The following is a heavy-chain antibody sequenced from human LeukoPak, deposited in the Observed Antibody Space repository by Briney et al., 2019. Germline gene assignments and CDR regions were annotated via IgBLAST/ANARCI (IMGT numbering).Heavy chain of an antibody. J-gene: IGHJ3*02. V-gene: IGHV1-2*02. CDR3: AQKLGAPDAFDI. CDR2: INPNSGGT. D-gene: IGHD1-26*01. Sequence: ASVKISCKASGYTFSGYYMHWVRQGPGQGLEWMGWINPNSGGTNYAQKFQGRVTMTRDTSISTAYMELSRLRSDDTAVYYCAQKLGAPDAFDIWGQGTMVTVSS. CDR1: GYTFSGYY.